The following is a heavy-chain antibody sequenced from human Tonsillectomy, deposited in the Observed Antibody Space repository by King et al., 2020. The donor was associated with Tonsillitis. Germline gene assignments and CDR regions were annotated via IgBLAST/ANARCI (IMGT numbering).Heavy chain of an antibody. D-gene: IGHD6-13*01. Sequence: VQLVESGAEVKKPGSSVKVSCKASGGTFSSYAISWVRQAPGQGLEWMGGIIPIFGTANYAQKFQGRVTITADESTSTAYMELSSLRSEDTAVYYCARESLDAGTASKFTFDYWGQGTLVTVSS. J-gene: IGHJ4*02. CDR2: IIPIFGTA. CDR3: ARESLDAGTASKFTFDY. CDR1: GGTFSSYA. V-gene: IGHV1-69*01.